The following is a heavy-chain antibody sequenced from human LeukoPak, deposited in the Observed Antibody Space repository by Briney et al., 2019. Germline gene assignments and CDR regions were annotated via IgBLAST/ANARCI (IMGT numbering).Heavy chain of an antibody. V-gene: IGHV3-48*03. Sequence: GGSLRLSCAASGFTFSSYEMNWVRQAPGKGLEWVSYISSSGSTIYYADSVKGRFTISRDNAKNSLYLQMNSLRAEDTAVYYCARGPPMTYHYGSGSSFDYWGQGTLVTVSS. CDR3: ARGPPMTYHYGSGSSFDY. D-gene: IGHD3-10*01. CDR1: GFTFSSYE. J-gene: IGHJ4*02. CDR2: ISSSGSTI.